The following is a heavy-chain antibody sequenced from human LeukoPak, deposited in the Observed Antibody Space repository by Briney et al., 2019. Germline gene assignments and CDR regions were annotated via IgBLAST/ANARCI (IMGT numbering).Heavy chain of an antibody. CDR1: GYTFTNNG. J-gene: IGHJ4*02. CDR3: ARRSTLYSSGRFYFDY. V-gene: IGHV1-18*01. CDR2: ISAHDGTR. Sequence: ASVKVSCKASGYTFTNNGITWVRQAPGQGLEWMGWISAHDGTRNYALKHEDRVTMTTDTSTSTAYMELRGLRSDDTAVYYCARRSTLYSSGRFYFDYWGQGTLVTVSS. D-gene: IGHD6-19*01.